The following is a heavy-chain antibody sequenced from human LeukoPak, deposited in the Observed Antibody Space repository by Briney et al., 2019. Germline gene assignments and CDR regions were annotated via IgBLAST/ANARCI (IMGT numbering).Heavy chain of an antibody. D-gene: IGHD2-15*01. Sequence: GESLKISCQGSGYSFTSYWIGWVRQMPGKGLEWMGIIYPGDSDTRYSPSFQGQVTISADKSISTAYLQWSSLKASDTAMYYCASSKGYCSGGSCYYWFDPWGQGTLVTVSS. J-gene: IGHJ5*02. V-gene: IGHV5-51*01. CDR2: IYPGDSDT. CDR3: ASSKGYCSGGSCYYWFDP. CDR1: GYSFTSYW.